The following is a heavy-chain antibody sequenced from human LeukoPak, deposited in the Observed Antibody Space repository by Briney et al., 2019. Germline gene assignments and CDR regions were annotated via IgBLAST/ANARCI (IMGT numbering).Heavy chain of an antibody. J-gene: IGHJ4*02. CDR2: IYSGGST. Sequence: PGGAPRLSRAASEFSVGSNYTTWVRQAPGKGLEWGSLIYSGGSTYYADSVKGRFTISRDNSKNTLYLQMNSLRAEDTAVYYCARGIDWAGYPSDYWGQGTLVTVSS. CDR3: ARGIDWAGYPSDY. CDR1: EFSVGSNY. D-gene: IGHD3/OR15-3a*01. V-gene: IGHV3-66*01.